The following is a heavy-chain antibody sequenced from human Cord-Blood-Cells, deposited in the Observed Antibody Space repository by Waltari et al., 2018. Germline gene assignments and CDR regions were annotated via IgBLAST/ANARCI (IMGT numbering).Heavy chain of an antibody. CDR3: ASLDAGLDY. V-gene: IGHV3-53*04. CDR1: GFTVSSDY. CDR2: IYSGGST. Sequence: EVQLVESGGGLVQTGGSLRLSCAASGFTVSSDYMSWVRQAPGKGLEWVSVIYSGGSTYYADSVKGRFTIARHNSKNTLYLQMNSLRAEDTAVYYCASLDAGLDYWGQGTLVTVSS. J-gene: IGHJ4*02. D-gene: IGHD3-9*01.